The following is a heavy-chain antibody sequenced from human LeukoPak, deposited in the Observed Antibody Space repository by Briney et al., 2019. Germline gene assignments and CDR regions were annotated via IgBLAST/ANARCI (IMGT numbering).Heavy chain of an antibody. CDR3: ARGYKPGYSSGWSIFDY. D-gene: IGHD6-19*01. J-gene: IGHJ4*02. CDR1: GFTFDDYA. V-gene: IGHV3-9*01. CDR2: ISWNSGSI. Sequence: PGRSLRLSCAASGFTFDDYAMHWVRQAPGKGLEWVSGISWNSGSIGYADSVKGRFTISRDNAKNSLYLQMNSLRAEDTALYYCARGYKPGYSSGWSIFDYWGQGTLVTVSS.